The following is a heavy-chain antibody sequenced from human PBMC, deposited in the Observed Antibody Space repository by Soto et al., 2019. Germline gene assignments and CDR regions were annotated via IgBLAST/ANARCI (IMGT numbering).Heavy chain of an antibody. V-gene: IGHV1-18*01. Sequence: ASVKVSFKASGYTFTSYGISWVRQAPGQGLEWMGWISAYNGNTNYAQKLQGRVTMTTDTSTSTAYMELRSLRSDDTAVYYCARKPKAHMVRGPLSPWGQGTLVTVSS. D-gene: IGHD3-10*01. J-gene: IGHJ5*02. CDR3: ARKPKAHMVRGPLSP. CDR2: ISAYNGNT. CDR1: GYTFTSYG.